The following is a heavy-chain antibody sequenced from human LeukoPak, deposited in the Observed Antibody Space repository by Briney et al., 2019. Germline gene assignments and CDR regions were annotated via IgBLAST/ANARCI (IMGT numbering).Heavy chain of an antibody. J-gene: IGHJ6*03. Sequence: PSETLSLTCTVSGGSVSSSSYYWGWIRQPPGKGLAWIGEIYHSGSTNYNPSLKSRVTISVDKSKNQFSLKLSSVTAADTAVYYCARVGGYLTDTAMVTVDYYYMDVWGKGTTVTVSS. CDR2: IYHSGST. V-gene: IGHV4-39*07. CDR3: ARVGGYLTDTAMVTVDYYYMDV. CDR1: GGSVSSSSYY. D-gene: IGHD5-18*01.